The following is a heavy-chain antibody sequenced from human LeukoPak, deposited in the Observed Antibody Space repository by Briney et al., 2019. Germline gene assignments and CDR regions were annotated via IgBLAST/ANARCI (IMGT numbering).Heavy chain of an antibody. CDR1: GFLLSNYW. J-gene: IGHJ6*04. CDR3: ARDRHQFGRLWYMDV. Sequence: PGGSLRLPCAGSGFLLSNYWMSWVRQAPGKGLEWVANLKYDGSEGHYADSVKGRFTIHRDNAKNFLYLQMNSLRDEDTAVYYCARDRHQFGRLWYMDVWGRGTTVAVSS. CDR2: LKYDGSEG. V-gene: IGHV3-7*01. D-gene: IGHD2-15*01.